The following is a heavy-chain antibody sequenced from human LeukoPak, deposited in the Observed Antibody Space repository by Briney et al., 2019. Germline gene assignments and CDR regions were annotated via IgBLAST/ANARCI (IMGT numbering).Heavy chain of an antibody. CDR2: VYHSGST. J-gene: IGHJ4*02. CDR3: ARGGSIAAQSFDY. D-gene: IGHD6-6*01. CDR1: GGSIRSSNW. Sequence: SGTLSLTCAVSGGSIRSSNWWSWGRQPPGKGLEVIGEVYHSGSTNYNQSLKSRVTISVDTSKNQFSLKLSSVTAADTAVYYCARGGSIAAQSFDYWGQGTLVSVSS. V-gene: IGHV4-4*02.